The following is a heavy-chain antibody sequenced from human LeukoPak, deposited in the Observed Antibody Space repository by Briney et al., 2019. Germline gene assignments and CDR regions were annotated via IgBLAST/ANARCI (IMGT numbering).Heavy chain of an antibody. CDR2: IRYDGSNK. V-gene: IGHV3-30*02. CDR1: GFTFSSYG. J-gene: IGHJ1*01. CDR3: AKVSGWYFPSEYFQH. Sequence: GGSLRLSCAASGFTFSSYGMHWVRQAPGKGLEWVAFIRYDGSNKYYADSVKGRFTISRDNSKNTLYLQMNSLRAEDTAVYYCAKVSGWYFPSEYFQHWGQGTLVTVSS. D-gene: IGHD6-19*01.